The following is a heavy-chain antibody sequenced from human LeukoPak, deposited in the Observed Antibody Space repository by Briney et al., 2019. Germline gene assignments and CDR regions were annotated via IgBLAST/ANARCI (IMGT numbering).Heavy chain of an antibody. CDR2: INPNSGGT. CDR1: GYTFTDYY. CDR3: ARGVVFKSSSWYDT. D-gene: IGHD2-15*01. V-gene: IGHV1-2*02. Sequence: ASVKVSCKASGYTFTDYYMHWVRQAPGQGLEWMGSINPNSGGTNYAQKFQARVTMTRDTSISTAYMELSRLRSEDTAVYYCARGVVFKSSSWYDTWGQGTLVTVSS. J-gene: IGHJ5*02.